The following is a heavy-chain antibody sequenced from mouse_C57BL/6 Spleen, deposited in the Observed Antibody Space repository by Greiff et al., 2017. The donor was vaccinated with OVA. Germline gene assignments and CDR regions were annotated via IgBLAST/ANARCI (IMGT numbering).Heavy chain of an antibody. CDR3: AKKKNYGSSGAMDY. CDR2: IWRGGST. CDR1: GFSLTSYG. D-gene: IGHD1-1*01. V-gene: IGHV2-5*01. Sequence: QVQLKESGPGLVQPSQSLSITCTVSGFSLTSYGVHWVRQSPGKGLEWLGVIWRGGSTDYNAAFMSRLSITKDNSKSQVFFKMNSLQADDTAIYYRAKKKNYGSSGAMDYWGQGTSVTVSS. J-gene: IGHJ4*01.